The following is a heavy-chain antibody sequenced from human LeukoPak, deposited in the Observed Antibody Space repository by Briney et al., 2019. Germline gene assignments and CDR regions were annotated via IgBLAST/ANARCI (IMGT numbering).Heavy chain of an antibody. V-gene: IGHV5-51*01. D-gene: IGHD6-13*01. CDR2: IYPRDSYT. CDR3: AGGGIQASGAGGADFDY. Sequence: LGESLKIPCKRPGYNFITYWFAWVGQMPGKGLNWMGIIYPRDSYTRYSPFFQGQVDISADKSLRTAYQQWSRLKAPHTAMYYSAGGGIQASGAGGADFDYWGEGTLVTVSS. J-gene: IGHJ4*02. CDR1: GYNFITYW.